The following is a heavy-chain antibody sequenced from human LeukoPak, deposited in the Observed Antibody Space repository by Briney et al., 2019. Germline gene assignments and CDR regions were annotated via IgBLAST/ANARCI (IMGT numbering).Heavy chain of an antibody. CDR2: ISPGGNTI. CDR3: ARVRGPTVTTMYFDY. Sequence: HPGGSLRLSCAGSGFIFRSHGMIWVRQAPGRGLEWVSYISPGGNTIYYADSMKGRFTVSRDDAKNSLSLHMNSLRAEDTAVYYCARVRGPTVTTMYFDYWGQGTLVTVSS. CDR1: GFIFRSHG. D-gene: IGHD4-17*01. J-gene: IGHJ4*02. V-gene: IGHV3-48*04.